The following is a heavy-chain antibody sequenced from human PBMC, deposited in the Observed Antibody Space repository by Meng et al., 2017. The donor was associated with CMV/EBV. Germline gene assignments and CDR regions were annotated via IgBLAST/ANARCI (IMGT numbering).Heavy chain of an antibody. Sequence: SETLSLTCAVSGGSISSSNWWSWVRQPPRKGLEWTGEIYHSGSTNYNPSLKSRVTISVDKSKNQFSLKMSSVTAADTAVYYCARSVGDIVVVPAASSLDYWGQGTLVTVSS. D-gene: IGHD2-2*01. V-gene: IGHV4-4*02. CDR2: IYHSGST. CDR3: ARSVGDIVVVPAASSLDY. J-gene: IGHJ4*02. CDR1: GGSISSSNW.